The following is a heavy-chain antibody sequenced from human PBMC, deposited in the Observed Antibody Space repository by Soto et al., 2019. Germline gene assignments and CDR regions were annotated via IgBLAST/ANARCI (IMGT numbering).Heavy chain of an antibody. CDR2: ISSSSYI. J-gene: IGHJ4*02. CDR3: ARDRQGFDDY. V-gene: IGHV3-21*01. D-gene: IGHD3-9*01. Sequence: GGSLRLSCAASGFTLSSYSMNWARQAPGKGLEWVSSISSSSYIYYADSVKGRFTISRDNAKNSLYLQMNSLRAEDTAVYYCARDRQGFDDYWGQGTLVTVSS. CDR1: GFTLSSYS.